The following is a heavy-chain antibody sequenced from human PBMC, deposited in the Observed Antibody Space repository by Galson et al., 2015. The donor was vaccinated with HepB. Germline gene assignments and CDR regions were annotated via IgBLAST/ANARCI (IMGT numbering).Heavy chain of an antibody. Sequence: SLRLSCAASGFTFSSYAMHWVRQAPGKGLEWVAVITYDGSNKYYADSVKGRFTISRDNSKNTLYLQMNSLRAEDTAGYYCARGHNYYGSADFDYWGQGTLVTVSS. V-gene: IGHV3-30*04. CDR3: ARGHNYYGSADFDY. CDR1: GFTFSSYA. CDR2: ITYDGSNK. D-gene: IGHD3-10*01. J-gene: IGHJ4*02.